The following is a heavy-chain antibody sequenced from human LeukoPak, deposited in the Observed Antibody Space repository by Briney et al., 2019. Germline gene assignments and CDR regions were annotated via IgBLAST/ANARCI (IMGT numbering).Heavy chain of an antibody. V-gene: IGHV3-7*01. Sequence: GGSLRLSCAASTFTFSTYWMTWVRQAPGKGPEFVANINQDGSVKNYVDSVKGRFTISRDNAKNSLYLQMNSLRADDTAVYYRARDPGSSSFDYWGQGTLVTVSS. CDR3: ARDPGSSSFDY. CDR1: TFTFSTYW. CDR2: INQDGSVK. J-gene: IGHJ4*02. D-gene: IGHD6-13*01.